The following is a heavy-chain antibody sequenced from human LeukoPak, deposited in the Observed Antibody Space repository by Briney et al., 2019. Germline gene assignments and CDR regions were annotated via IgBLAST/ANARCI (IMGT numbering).Heavy chain of an antibody. CDR2: IYHSGST. CDR3: ARRRDYDFWSGYYTPSFDY. V-gene: IGHV4-38-2*01. J-gene: IGHJ4*02. D-gene: IGHD3-3*01. Sequence: PSETLSLTCAVSGYSISSGYYWGWIRQPPGKGLEWIGSIYHSGSTYYIPSLKSVVTISVDTSKNQGSLKLSSVTAADTAVYYCARRRDYDFWSGYYTPSFDYWGQGTLVTVSS. CDR1: GYSISSGYY.